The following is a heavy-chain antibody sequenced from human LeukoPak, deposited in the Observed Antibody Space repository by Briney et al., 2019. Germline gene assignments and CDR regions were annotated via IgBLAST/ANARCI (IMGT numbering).Heavy chain of an antibody. J-gene: IGHJ5*02. CDR2: INPNSGGT. Sequence: ASVKVSCRTSGYTFTGFYMHWVRQAPGQGLEWMGWINPNSGGTNYAQKFQGRVTLTRDTSISTAYMELSRLRSDDTAVYYCARWAVAGSVYWFDPWGQGTLVTVSS. D-gene: IGHD6-19*01. CDR1: GYTFTGFY. CDR3: ARWAVAGSVYWFDP. V-gene: IGHV1-2*02.